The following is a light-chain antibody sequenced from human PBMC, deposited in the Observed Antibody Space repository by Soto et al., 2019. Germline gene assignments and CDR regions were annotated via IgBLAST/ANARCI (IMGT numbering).Light chain of an antibody. CDR1: SSDVGGYNY. V-gene: IGLV2-14*01. Sequence: QSALTQPASVSGSPGQSITISCTGTSSDVGGYNYVSWYQQHPGKAPKLMIYDVSNRPSGVSNRFSGSKSGNTASLTISGLPAEDEADYYCSSYTSSSTLLYVFGTGTKLTVL. J-gene: IGLJ1*01. CDR2: DVS. CDR3: SSYTSSSTLLYV.